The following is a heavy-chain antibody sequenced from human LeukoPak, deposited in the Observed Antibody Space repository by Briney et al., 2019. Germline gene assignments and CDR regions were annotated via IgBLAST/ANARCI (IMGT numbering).Heavy chain of an antibody. V-gene: IGHV3-74*01. J-gene: IGHJ6*03. CDR1: GFTLRNYW. Sequence: PGGSLRLSCAASGFTLRNYWMHWVRQTPGKGLLWVSRINGDGTSATYAGSVKGRFTISRDNAKNTLYLQMNSLRAEDTAVYYCARVAYCDGDCYSLDYYYMDVWGKGTTVTVSS. CDR3: ARVAYCDGDCYSLDYYYMDV. CDR2: INGDGTSA. D-gene: IGHD2-21*02.